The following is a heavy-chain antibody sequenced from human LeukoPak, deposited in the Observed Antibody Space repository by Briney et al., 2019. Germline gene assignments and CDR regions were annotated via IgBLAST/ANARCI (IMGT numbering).Heavy chain of an antibody. D-gene: IGHD2-8*01. CDR1: GFTFSSYS. CDR2: ISSSSDTI. CDR3: AKELLGYCTNGVCPYYFDY. V-gene: IGHV3-48*02. J-gene: IGHJ4*02. Sequence: GGSLRLSCAASGFTFSSYSMNWVRQAPGKGLEWVSYISSSSDTIYYADSVKGRFTISRDNAKRSLYLQMNSLRDEDTAVYYCAKELLGYCTNGVCPYYFDYWGQGTLVTVSS.